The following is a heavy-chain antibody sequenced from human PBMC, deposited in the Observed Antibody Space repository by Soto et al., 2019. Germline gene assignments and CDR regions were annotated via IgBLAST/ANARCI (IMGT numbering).Heavy chain of an antibody. J-gene: IGHJ4*02. CDR2: IFTRGTA. CDR1: GLSVNDNY. D-gene: IGHD3-22*01. V-gene: IGHV3-53*01. Sequence: HGGSLRLSCTASGLSVNDNYMAWVRQAPGKSPEWVAVIFTRGTAHYADSVTGRFTFSRDNSKRTLNLQLNNLRAEDTAVYYCTKLWGYYFESWGQGTLVTVSS. CDR3: TKLWGYYFES.